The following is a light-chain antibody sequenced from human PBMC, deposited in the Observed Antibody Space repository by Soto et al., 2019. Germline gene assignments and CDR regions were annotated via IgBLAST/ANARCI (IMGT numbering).Light chain of an antibody. J-gene: IGLJ1*01. CDR2: AVT. Sequence: QSVLTQPASVSGSPGQSITISCTGTSSDFGGYNYVSWYQQHPGKAPKLMIYAVTDRPSGVSSRFSGSQSGNTASLTISGLQAEDEADYYCSSYTSSSTLFGTGTKVTVL. V-gene: IGLV2-14*01. CDR1: SSDFGGYNY. CDR3: SSYTSSSTL.